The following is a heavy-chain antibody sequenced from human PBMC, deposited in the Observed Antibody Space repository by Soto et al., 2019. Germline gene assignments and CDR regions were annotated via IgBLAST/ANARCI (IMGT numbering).Heavy chain of an antibody. CDR3: ARGRYSGGYYTASDI. D-gene: IGHD1-26*01. V-gene: IGHV1-46*03. Sequence: ASVKVSCKASGYTFASYSMHWVRQAPGQGLEWVGKIDCDSGSTMYAQSVQGRVTLTRDTSTTTVYMELSSLRSGDTAVYYCARGRYSGGYYTASDIWGQGTTVTVSS. CDR1: GYTFASYS. J-gene: IGHJ3*02. CDR2: IDCDSGST.